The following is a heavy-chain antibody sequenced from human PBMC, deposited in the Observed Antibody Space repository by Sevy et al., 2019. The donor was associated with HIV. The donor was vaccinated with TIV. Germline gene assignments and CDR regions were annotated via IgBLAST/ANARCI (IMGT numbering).Heavy chain of an antibody. CDR2: ITISGDRN. Sequence: GGSLRLSCAVSGFTFTNAAMTWIRQAPGKGLEWVSGITISGDRNNYADTVRGRFTISRDNSKNTVYLQMNSLIDEDTAVYYCAKESLPNDFWGQGTLVTVSS. CDR3: AKESLPNDF. CDR1: GFTFTNAA. J-gene: IGHJ4*02. V-gene: IGHV3-23*01.